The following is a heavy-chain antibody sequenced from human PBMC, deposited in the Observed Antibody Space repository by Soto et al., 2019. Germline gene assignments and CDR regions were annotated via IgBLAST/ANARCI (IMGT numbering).Heavy chain of an antibody. J-gene: IGHJ4*02. Sequence: EVQLVESGGGLVKPGGSLRLSCAASGFTFSSYSMNWVRQAPGKGLEWVSSISSSSSSIYYADSVKGRFTISRDNARNSLYLQMNSLRAEDTAVYYCARDYIAGFDYWGQGTLVTVSA. CDR1: GFTFSSYS. V-gene: IGHV3-21*01. D-gene: IGHD6-13*01. CDR2: ISSSSSSI. CDR3: ARDYIAGFDY.